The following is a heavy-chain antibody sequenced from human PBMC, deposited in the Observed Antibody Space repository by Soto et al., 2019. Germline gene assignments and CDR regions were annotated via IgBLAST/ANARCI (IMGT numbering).Heavy chain of an antibody. CDR2: ISYDGSNK. D-gene: IGHD4-4*01. Sequence: GGSVRLSCAASVCTFRSYAMHCVRHSPGKWLEWVAVISYDGSNKYYADSVKGRFTISRDNYKNTLYLQMNSLRAEDTAVYYCARDSPDDYRPPHWFDPLGQGTLVIVS. CDR1: VCTFRSYA. V-gene: IGHV3-30-3*01. CDR3: ARDSPDDYRPPHWFDP. J-gene: IGHJ5*02.